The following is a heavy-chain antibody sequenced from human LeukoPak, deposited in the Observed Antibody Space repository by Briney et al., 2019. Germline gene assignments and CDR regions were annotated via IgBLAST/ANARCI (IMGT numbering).Heavy chain of an antibody. D-gene: IGHD6-13*01. J-gene: IGHJ5*02. CDR2: INPNSGGS. Sequence: ASVKVSCKASGHTFTDYCIQWVRQAPGQGLEWMGWINPNSGGSNYAQKFQGRVTMTRGRSISTAYMELRSLRSDDTAVYYCARGSYWYDGWGQGTLVTVSS. CDR1: GHTFTDYC. CDR3: ARGSYWYDG. V-gene: IGHV1-2*02.